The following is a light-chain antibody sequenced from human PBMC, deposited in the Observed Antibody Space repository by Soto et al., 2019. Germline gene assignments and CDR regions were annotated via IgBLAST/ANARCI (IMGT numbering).Light chain of an antibody. CDR2: GAS. J-gene: IGKJ1*01. Sequence: EIVLTQSPGTLSLSPGERATLSCRASQTVTSTYLSWYQHKPGQAPRLLIYGASSRATGIPDRFTGSGSGTDFTLTISRLEPEDFAVYHCQQFGSSPGTFGQGTKVDIK. CDR3: QQFGSSPGT. CDR1: QTVTSTY. V-gene: IGKV3-20*01.